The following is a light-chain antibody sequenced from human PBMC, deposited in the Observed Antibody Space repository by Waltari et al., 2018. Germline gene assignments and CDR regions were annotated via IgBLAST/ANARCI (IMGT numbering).Light chain of an antibody. CDR1: ESVYRNY. V-gene: IGKV3-20*01. CDR3: QQFGGTRWT. J-gene: IGKJ1*01. CDR2: GAS. Sequence: ENVLPQSPGTLSLSPGERATLSCRASESVYRNYLAWYQQKQGQAPRLLIYGASSRATGIPDKFSGSGSVTDFTLTISRLEPEEFAVYYCQQFGGTRWTLGQGTKVEIK.